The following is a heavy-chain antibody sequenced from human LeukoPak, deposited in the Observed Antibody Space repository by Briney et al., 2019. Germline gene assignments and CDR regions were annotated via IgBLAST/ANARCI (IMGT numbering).Heavy chain of an antibody. V-gene: IGHV3-11*06. CDR2: ISSSDTYT. Sequence: GGSLRLSCAASGFTFSDYYMSWIRQAPGKGLEWVSYISSSDTYTNSADSVKGRFTISRDNAKNSLYLQMHSLRAEDTAVYYCARGSYSSGSSADYWGQGTLVTVSS. CDR3: ARGSYSSGSSADY. CDR1: GFTFSDYY. D-gene: IGHD6-19*01. J-gene: IGHJ4*02.